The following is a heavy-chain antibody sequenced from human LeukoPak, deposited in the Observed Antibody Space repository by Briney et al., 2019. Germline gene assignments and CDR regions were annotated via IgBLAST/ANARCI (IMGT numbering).Heavy chain of an antibody. D-gene: IGHD6-13*01. CDR1: GFTFSSYA. J-gene: IGHJ4*02. Sequence: GRSLRLSCAVSGFTFSSYAMHWVRQAPGKGLEWVAVISYDGSNKYYADSVKGRFTISRDNSKNTLYLQMNSLRAEDTAVYYCAKVLEAEGSPPLDYWGQGTLVTVSS. CDR3: AKVLEAEGSPPLDY. CDR2: ISYDGSNK. V-gene: IGHV3-30*04.